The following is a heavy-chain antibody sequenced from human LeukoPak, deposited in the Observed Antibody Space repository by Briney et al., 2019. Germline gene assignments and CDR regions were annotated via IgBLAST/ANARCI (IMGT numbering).Heavy chain of an antibody. D-gene: IGHD3-3*01. V-gene: IGHV1-8*03. CDR2: MNPNSGNT. CDR1: GYTFTSYD. Sequence: ASAKVSCKASGYTFTSYDINWVRQATGQGLEWMGWMNPNSGNTGYAQKFQGRVTITRNTSISTAYMELSSLRSEDTAVYYCARVPRDDFWSGYYDYYYYYYMDVWGKGTTVTVSS. J-gene: IGHJ6*03. CDR3: ARVPRDDFWSGYYDYYYYYYMDV.